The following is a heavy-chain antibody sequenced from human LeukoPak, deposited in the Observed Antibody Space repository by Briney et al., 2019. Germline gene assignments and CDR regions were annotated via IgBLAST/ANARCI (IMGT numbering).Heavy chain of an antibody. J-gene: IGHJ5*02. CDR1: GFTFSDYY. CDR2: ISSSGSTI. CDR3: ARDGAPRWIVAGTVAWFDP. Sequence: GGSLRLSCAASGFTFSDYYMSWIRQAPGKGLEWVSYISSSGSTIYYADSVKGRFTISRDNAKNSLYLQMNSLRAEDTAVYYCARDGAPRWIVAGTVAWFDPWGQGTLVTVSS. D-gene: IGHD6-19*01. V-gene: IGHV3-11*01.